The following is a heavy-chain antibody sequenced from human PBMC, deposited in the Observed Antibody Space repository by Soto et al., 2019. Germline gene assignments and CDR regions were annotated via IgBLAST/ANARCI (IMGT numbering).Heavy chain of an antibody. CDR3: ARDSGSVYDILTGYSKYYYYMDV. V-gene: IGHV4-59*01. CDR2: IYYSGST. J-gene: IGHJ6*03. Sequence: TSETLSLTCTVSGGSISSYYWSWIRQPPGKGLEWIGNIYYSGSTNYNPSLKSRVTISVDTSKNQFSLKLSSVTAADTAVYYCARDSGSVYDILTGYSKYYYYMDVWGKGTTVTVSS. D-gene: IGHD3-9*01. CDR1: GGSISSYY.